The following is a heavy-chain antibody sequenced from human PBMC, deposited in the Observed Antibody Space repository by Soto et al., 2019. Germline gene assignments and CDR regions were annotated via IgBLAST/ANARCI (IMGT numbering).Heavy chain of an antibody. Sequence: GGSLRLSCTASGFTFGDYAMSWFRQAPGKGLEWVGFIRSKAYGGTTEYAASVKGRFTISRDDSKSIVYLQMNSLKTEDTAVYYCMIGYCSTTICPIPVFAFDYWGQGTLVTVSS. CDR3: MIGYCSTTICPIPVFAFDY. D-gene: IGHD2-2*01. CDR2: IRSKAYGGTT. CDR1: GFTFGDYA. V-gene: IGHV3-49*03. J-gene: IGHJ4*02.